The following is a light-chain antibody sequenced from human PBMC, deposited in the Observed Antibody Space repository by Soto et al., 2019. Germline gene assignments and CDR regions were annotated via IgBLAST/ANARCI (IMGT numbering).Light chain of an antibody. J-gene: IGKJ5*01. V-gene: IGKV3-11*01. CDR1: QSVSSN. CDR2: DAS. CDR3: QQRSNWPPIT. Sequence: IVMTQSPATLSVSPGQRSTLSGRASQSVSSNLAWYQQKPAQAPRLLIYDASNRATGIPARFSGSGSGTDFTLTISSLEHADFAVSYCQQRSNWPPITFGEGTRLEIK.